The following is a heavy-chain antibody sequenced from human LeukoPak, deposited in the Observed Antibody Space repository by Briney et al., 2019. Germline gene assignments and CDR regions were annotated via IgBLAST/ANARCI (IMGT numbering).Heavy chain of an antibody. J-gene: IGHJ4*02. Sequence: GGSLRLSCAASGFTFSSYAMRWVRQAPGKGLEWVAVISYDGSNKYYADSVKGRFTISRDNSKNTLYLQMNSLRAEDTAVYYCARGYCSSTSCYNDYWGQGTLVTVSS. CDR2: ISYDGSNK. CDR3: ARGYCSSTSCYNDY. D-gene: IGHD2-2*02. CDR1: GFTFSSYA. V-gene: IGHV3-30-3*01.